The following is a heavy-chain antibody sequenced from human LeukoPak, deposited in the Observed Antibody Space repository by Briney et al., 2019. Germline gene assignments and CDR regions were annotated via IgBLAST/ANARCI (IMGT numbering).Heavy chain of an antibody. CDR1: GGTFSSYA. CDR3: ATSWYSSGWSLDY. J-gene: IGHJ4*02. D-gene: IGHD6-19*01. V-gene: IGHV1-69*13. CDR2: IIPIIGTA. Sequence: GASVKVSCTASGGTFSSYAISWVRQAPGQGLEWMGGIIPIIGTANYAQKFQGRVTITADESTSTAYMELSSLRSEDTAVYYCATSWYSSGWSLDYWGQGTLVTVSS.